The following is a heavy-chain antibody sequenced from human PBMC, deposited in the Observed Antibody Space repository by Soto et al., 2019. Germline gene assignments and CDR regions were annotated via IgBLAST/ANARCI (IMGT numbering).Heavy chain of an antibody. CDR2: IKQDGSEK. Sequence: GGSLRLSCVASGFTFSDYWMSWVRQAPGKGLEWVSNIKQDGSEKYYVDSVKGRFTSSRVNSKNPLYLQMNSLSTEHTSVYYCAIYYATFSYYTDGFDYWGQGTMVTVSS. J-gene: IGHJ4*02. CDR1: GFTFSDYW. V-gene: IGHV3-7*03. CDR3: AIYYATFSYYTDGFDY. D-gene: IGHD3-10*01.